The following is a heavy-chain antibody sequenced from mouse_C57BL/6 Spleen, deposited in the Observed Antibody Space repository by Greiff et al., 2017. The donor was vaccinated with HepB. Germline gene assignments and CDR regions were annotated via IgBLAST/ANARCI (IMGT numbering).Heavy chain of an antibody. CDR2: INPNNGGT. CDR1: GYTFTDYY. V-gene: IGHV1-26*01. D-gene: IGHD1-1*01. CDR3: ARGGYYYGSGQYYFDY. Sequence: EVQLQQSGPELVKPGASVKISCKASGYTFTDYYMNWVKQSHGKSLEWIGDINPNNGGTSYNQKFKGKATLTVDKSSSTAYMELRSLTSEDSAVYYCARGGYYYGSGQYYFDYWGQGTTLTVSS. J-gene: IGHJ2*01.